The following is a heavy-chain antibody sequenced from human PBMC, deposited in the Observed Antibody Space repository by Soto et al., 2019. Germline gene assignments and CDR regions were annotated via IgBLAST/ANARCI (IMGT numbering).Heavy chain of an antibody. CDR1: GYSFTSYW. Sequence: PGESLKISCKGSGYSFTSYWIGWVRQMPGKGLEWMGIIYPGDSDTRYSPSFQGQVTISADKSISTAYLQWSSLKASDTAMYYCARYRSSAKYYYYYMDVWGKGTTVTVSS. D-gene: IGHD6-13*01. V-gene: IGHV5-51*01. CDR2: IYPGDSDT. CDR3: ARYRSSAKYYYYYMDV. J-gene: IGHJ6*03.